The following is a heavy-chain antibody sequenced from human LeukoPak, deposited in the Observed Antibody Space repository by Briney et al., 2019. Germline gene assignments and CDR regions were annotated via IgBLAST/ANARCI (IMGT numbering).Heavy chain of an antibody. CDR3: ARGLCSSTSCYYFYYGMDV. Sequence: PSQTLSLTCTVSGGPISSGAYYWSWIRQHPGKGLEWIGYMYYSGSTYYNPSLKSRVNISVDTSKKQLSLKLSSVTAADTAVYYCARGLCSSTSCYYFYYGMDVWGQGTTVTVSS. V-gene: IGHV4-31*03. D-gene: IGHD2-2*01. J-gene: IGHJ6*02. CDR1: GGPISSGAYY. CDR2: MYYSGST.